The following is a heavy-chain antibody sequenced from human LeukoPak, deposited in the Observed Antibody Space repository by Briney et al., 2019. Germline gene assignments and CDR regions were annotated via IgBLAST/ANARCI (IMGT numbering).Heavy chain of an antibody. CDR3: ARAYSPPQWSPFDY. CDR1: GGSISSNNHY. J-gene: IGHJ4*02. CDR2: IYYSGST. V-gene: IGHV4-39*07. Sequence: SETLSLTCTVSGGSISSNNHYWGWIRQPPGKGLEWIGSIYYSGSTYYKPSLKSRVTISLDTSKNQFSLKLSSVTAADMAVYYCARAYSPPQWSPFDYWGQGTLVTVSS. D-gene: IGHD6-13*01.